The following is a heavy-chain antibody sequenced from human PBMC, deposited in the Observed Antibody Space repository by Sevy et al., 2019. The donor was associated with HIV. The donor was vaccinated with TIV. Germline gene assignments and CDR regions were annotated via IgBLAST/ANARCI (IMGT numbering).Heavy chain of an antibody. J-gene: IGHJ3*02. V-gene: IGHV3-23*01. CDR1: GFSFSDYG. D-gene: IGHD3-10*01. CDR3: AKEALTYYSVPGSYLAAAFDI. Sequence: GGSLRLSCEVAGFSFSDYGMTWVRQAPGKGLEWVSSISATGGSTYYADFVDGRFTVSRDNSKNTVYLYMDGLRAEDTAVYYCAKEALTYYSVPGSYLAAAFDIWGQGTMVTVSS. CDR2: ISATGGST.